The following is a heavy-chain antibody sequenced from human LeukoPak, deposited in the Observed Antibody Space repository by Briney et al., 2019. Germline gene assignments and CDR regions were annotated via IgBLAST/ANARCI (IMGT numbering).Heavy chain of an antibody. CDR3: ARAVTNYVNFDY. Sequence: PGGSLRLSCAASGFTFSSYGMHWVRQAPGKGLEWVAVMRYDGSNEYYADSVKGRFTISGDNSKNTLYLQMNSLRAEDTAVYYCARAVTNYVNFDYWGQGTLVTASS. V-gene: IGHV3-33*01. D-gene: IGHD1-7*01. J-gene: IGHJ4*02. CDR2: MRYDGSNE. CDR1: GFTFSSYG.